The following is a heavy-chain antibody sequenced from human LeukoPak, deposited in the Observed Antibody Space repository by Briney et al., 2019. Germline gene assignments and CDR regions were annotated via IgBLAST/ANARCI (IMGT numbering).Heavy chain of an antibody. CDR2: IRYDGSNK. CDR1: GFTFSSYG. V-gene: IGHV3-30*02. Sequence: GGSLRLSCAASGFTFSSYGMHWVRQAPGKGLEWVAFIRYDGSNKYYADSVKGRFTISRDNSKNTLYLQMNSLRAEDTAVYYCAKDATVTTFFDYWGQGTLVTVSS. D-gene: IGHD4-11*01. J-gene: IGHJ4*02. CDR3: AKDATVTTFFDY.